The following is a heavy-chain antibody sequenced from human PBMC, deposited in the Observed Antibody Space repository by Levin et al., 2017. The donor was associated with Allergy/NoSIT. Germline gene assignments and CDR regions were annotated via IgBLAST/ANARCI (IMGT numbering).Heavy chain of an antibody. Sequence: SETLSLTCTVYGGSFSSYYWTWIRQPPGKGLEWIGDIYYGGSTNYNPSLKSRVTIWADTSRNQVSLKLTSVTAADTAVYYCARGGSGWYGGYWGQGPLVTVSA. CDR2: IYYGGST. CDR3: ARGGSGWYGGY. J-gene: IGHJ4*02. D-gene: IGHD6-19*01. CDR1: GGSFSSYY. V-gene: IGHV4-59*01.